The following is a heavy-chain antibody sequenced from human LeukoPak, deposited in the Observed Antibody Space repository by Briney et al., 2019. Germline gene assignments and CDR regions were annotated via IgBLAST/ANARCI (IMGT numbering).Heavy chain of an antibody. V-gene: IGHV3-66*02. CDR1: GFTVSSNY. CDR3: ARELLGGFSNWFDP. CDR2: IYSGGST. J-gene: IGHJ5*02. Sequence: PGGSPRLSCAASGFTVSSNYMSWVRQAPGKGLEWVSVIYSGGSTYYADSVKGRFTISRDNSKNTLYLQMNSLRAEDTAVYYCARELLGGFSNWFDPWGQGTLVTVSS. D-gene: IGHD2-15*01.